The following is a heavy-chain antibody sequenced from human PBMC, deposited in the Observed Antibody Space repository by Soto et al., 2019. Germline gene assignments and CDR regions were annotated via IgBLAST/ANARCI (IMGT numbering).Heavy chain of an antibody. CDR1: GYTFATYA. V-gene: IGHV1-3*01. J-gene: IGHJ5*02. CDR3: ARRYKSAGWLEP. Sequence: QVQLVQSGAEVKKPGASVKVSCKASGYTFATYAIHWVRQAPGQGLEWMGWINPATGNTEYSEKFQDRVTITRDTSGSTAYRELRGLRSEDTAVYYCARRYKSAGWLEPWGQGTLVTVSS. CDR2: INPATGNT. D-gene: IGHD1-1*01.